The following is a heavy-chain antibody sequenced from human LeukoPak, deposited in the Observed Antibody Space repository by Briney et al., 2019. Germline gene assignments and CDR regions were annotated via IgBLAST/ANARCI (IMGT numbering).Heavy chain of an antibody. CDR1: GFTFSSYA. CDR2: ISGSGGST. J-gene: IGHJ3*02. D-gene: IGHD3-10*01. CDR3: AKFSVTMVRGVIAAFDI. V-gene: IGHV3-23*01. Sequence: GGSLRLSCAASGFTFSSYAMSWVRQAPGKGLEWVSAISGSGGSTYYADSVKGRFTISRDNSKNTLYLQMNSLRAEDTAVYYCAKFSVTMVRGVIAAFDIWGQGTMVTVSS.